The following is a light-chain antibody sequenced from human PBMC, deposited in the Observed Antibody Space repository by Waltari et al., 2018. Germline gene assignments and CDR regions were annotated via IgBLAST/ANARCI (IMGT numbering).Light chain of an antibody. CDR2: DVT. CDR3: SSYTPTSILV. Sequence: QSALTQPASVSGSPGQSLPLPCSGTISAVGSYNYFPWYQQHPGPPPKLLIYDVTKRPSGVSGRFSGSKSGNTASLTISGLQPEDEADYFCSSYTPTSILVFGGGTKLTV. CDR1: ISAVGSYNY. V-gene: IGLV2-14*03. J-gene: IGLJ2*01.